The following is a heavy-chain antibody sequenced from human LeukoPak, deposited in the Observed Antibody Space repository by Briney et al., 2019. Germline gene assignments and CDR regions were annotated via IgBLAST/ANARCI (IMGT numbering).Heavy chain of an antibody. D-gene: IGHD2-2*01. CDR3: ARDRTMPDNWFDP. CDR2: INTNSGGT. CDR1: GYTFTGYY. J-gene: IGHJ5*02. Sequence: ASVKVSCKASGYTFTGYYMHWVRQAPGQGLEWMGWINTNSGGTNYAQKFQGRVTMTRDTSISTAYMELSRLRSDDTAVYYCARDRTMPDNWFDPWGQGTLVTVSS. V-gene: IGHV1-2*02.